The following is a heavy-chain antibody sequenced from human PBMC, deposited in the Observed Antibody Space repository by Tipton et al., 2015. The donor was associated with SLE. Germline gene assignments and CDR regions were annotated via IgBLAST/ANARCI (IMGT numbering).Heavy chain of an antibody. CDR2: IKQDGSEE. CDR3: AREDTQQFSFDY. CDR1: GFTFSSYW. J-gene: IGHJ4*02. Sequence: SLRLSCAASGFTFSSYWMSWVRQAPGKGLEWVANIKQDGSEEYYVDSVKGRFTISRDNAKNSLYLQMNSLRAEDTAVYYCAREDTQQFSFDYWGQGTLVTVSS. V-gene: IGHV3-7*01. D-gene: IGHD5-24*01.